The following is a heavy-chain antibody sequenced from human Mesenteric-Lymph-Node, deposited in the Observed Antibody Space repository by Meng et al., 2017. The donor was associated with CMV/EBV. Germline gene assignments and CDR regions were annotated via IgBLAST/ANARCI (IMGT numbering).Heavy chain of an antibody. J-gene: IGHJ1*01. CDR1: GYTFTGFG. V-gene: IGHV1-18*04. CDR3: ARGPMVRGVQEYFQH. CDR2: ISGFSGNT. D-gene: IGHD3-10*01. Sequence: SGYTFTGFGIRWVRQAPGQGLEWMGWISGFSGNTFYTENLQGRVTMTTDTSTSTAYMELSSLRSEDTAVYYCARGPMVRGVQEYFQHWGQGTLVTVSS.